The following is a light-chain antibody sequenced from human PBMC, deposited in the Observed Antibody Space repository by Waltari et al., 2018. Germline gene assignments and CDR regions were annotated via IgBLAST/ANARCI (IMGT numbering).Light chain of an antibody. CDR1: NSNIGSNH. V-gene: IGLV1-47*01. J-gene: IGLJ2*01. CDR3: AAWDDRLSGQL. CDR2: RDN. Sequence: QSVVTQPPSASGTPGQRVTISCSGSNSNIGSNHVYGYQQLPGKAPKLLIYRDNQRPSGVPDRFSASKSGTTASLAISGLRSEDEAGYYCAAWDDRLSGQLFGGGTNLAVL.